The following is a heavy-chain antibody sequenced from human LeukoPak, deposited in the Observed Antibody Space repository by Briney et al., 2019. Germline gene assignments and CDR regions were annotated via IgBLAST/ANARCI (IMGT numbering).Heavy chain of an antibody. J-gene: IGHJ1*01. V-gene: IGHV3-66*01. CDR2: IYSGGST. CDR1: GFSVSNNY. Sequence: GGSLKLSCAASGFSVSNNYMSWVRQAPGKGLEWVSVIYSGGSTFYADSVKGRFTISRDNSKNTLYLQMNSLRAEDTAVYYCASDSYSPEYFQHWGQGTLVTVSS. CDR3: ASDSYSPEYFQH. D-gene: IGHD2-15*01.